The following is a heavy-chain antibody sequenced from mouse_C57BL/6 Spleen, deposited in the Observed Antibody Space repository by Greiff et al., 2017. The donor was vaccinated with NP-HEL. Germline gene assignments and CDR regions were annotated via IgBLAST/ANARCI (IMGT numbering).Heavy chain of an antibody. J-gene: IGHJ2*01. V-gene: IGHV1-53*01. D-gene: IGHD5-1*01. Sequence: QVQLQQPGPELVKPGASVKLSCKASGYTFTSYWMHWVKQRPGQGLEWIGNINPSTGGTTYNEKFKSKATLTVDKSSSTAYMQLSSLTSEGSAVYYCAREYWLYYFDYWGQGTTLTVSS. CDR2: INPSTGGT. CDR3: AREYWLYYFDY. CDR1: GYTFTSYW.